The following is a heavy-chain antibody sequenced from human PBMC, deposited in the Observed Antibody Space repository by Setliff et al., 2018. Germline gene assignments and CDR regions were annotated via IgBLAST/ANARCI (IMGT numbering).Heavy chain of an antibody. J-gene: IGHJ4*02. V-gene: IGHV4-34*01. D-gene: IGHD6-19*01. CDR1: GGSFNSYY. CDR3: ARHRAVAGAYYFDF. Sequence: PSETLSLTCAVYGGSFNSYYWSWIRQPPGKGLEWIGEINQSGSTNYNPSLKSRVTMSVDTSKNQFSLKLSSVTAADTAIYYCARHRAVAGAYYFDFWGQGTLVTV. CDR2: INQSGST.